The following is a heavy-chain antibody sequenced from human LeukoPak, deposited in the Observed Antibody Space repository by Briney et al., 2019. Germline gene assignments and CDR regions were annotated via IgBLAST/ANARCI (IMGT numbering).Heavy chain of an antibody. D-gene: IGHD5-24*01. Sequence: PGGSLRLSCAASGFTFDDYAMHWVRQAPGKGLEWVSGISWNSGSIGYADSVKGRFTISRDNAKNSLYLQMNSLRAEDTALYYCAKDTEMATITGWFDPWGQGTLVTVSS. V-gene: IGHV3-9*01. CDR2: ISWNSGSI. J-gene: IGHJ5*02. CDR3: AKDTEMATITGWFDP. CDR1: GFTFDDYA.